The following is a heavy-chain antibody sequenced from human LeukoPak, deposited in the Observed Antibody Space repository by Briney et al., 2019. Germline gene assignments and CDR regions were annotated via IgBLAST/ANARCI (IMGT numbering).Heavy chain of an antibody. CDR3: ARATYYYDSSGYCTFDY. D-gene: IGHD3-22*01. CDR2: IKQDGSEK. V-gene: IGHV3-7*01. CDR1: GFTFSSYW. Sequence: GGSLRLSCAASGFTFSSYWMSWVRQAPGKGLEWVANIKQDGSEKYYVDSVKGRFTISRDNAKNSLYLQMNSLRAEDTAVYYCARATYYYDSSGYCTFDYWGQGTLVTVSS. J-gene: IGHJ4*02.